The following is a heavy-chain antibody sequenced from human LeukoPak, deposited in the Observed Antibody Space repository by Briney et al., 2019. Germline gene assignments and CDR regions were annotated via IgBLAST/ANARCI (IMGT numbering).Heavy chain of an antibody. CDR1: GPSISSGGYG. J-gene: IGHJ4*02. Sequence: PSETLSLTGTVSGPSISSGGYGWRWIRQQPGKGMEWIGYISHSGSNYYNPSPNSRVTISGGTSKSQFSLKLSSVSAADTAVYYCARVRGYSYGELDYWGQGTLVTVSS. D-gene: IGHD5-18*01. CDR2: ISHSGSN. V-gene: IGHV4-31*03. CDR3: ARVRGYSYGELDY.